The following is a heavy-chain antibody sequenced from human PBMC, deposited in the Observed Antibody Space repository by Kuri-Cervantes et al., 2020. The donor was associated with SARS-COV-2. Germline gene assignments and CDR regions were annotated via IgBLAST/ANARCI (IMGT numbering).Heavy chain of an antibody. CDR3: AKVINSGSWFDP. D-gene: IGHD6-19*01. Sequence: GGSLRLSCAASGFTFSDYYMSWIRQAPGKGLEWVSYISSSGSTIYYADSVKGRFTISRDNAKNSLYLQMNSLRAEDTAVYYCAKVINSGSWFDPWGQGTLVTVSS. V-gene: IGHV3-11*01. J-gene: IGHJ5*02. CDR1: GFTFSDYY. CDR2: ISSSGSTI.